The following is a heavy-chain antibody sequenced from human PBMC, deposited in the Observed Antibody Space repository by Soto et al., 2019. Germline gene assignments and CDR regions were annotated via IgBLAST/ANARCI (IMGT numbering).Heavy chain of an antibody. V-gene: IGHV5-51*01. J-gene: IGHJ5*02. CDR3: ARQYNWKRNWFDP. CDR2: IYPGDSDT. D-gene: IGHD1-20*01. Sequence: EVQLVQSGAEVKKPGESLKISCKGSGYSFTNYWIVWVRQMPGKGLEWVGIIYPGDSDTRYSPSFQGQVTISADKSISTAYLQWRSLKASDTAMYYCARQYNWKRNWFDPWGQGTLVTVSS. CDR1: GYSFTNYW.